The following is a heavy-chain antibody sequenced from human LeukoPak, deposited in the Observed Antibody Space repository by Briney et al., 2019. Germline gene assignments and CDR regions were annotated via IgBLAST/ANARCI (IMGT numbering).Heavy chain of an antibody. V-gene: IGHV3-64*01. CDR3: AKGEETAMVDDAFDI. D-gene: IGHD5-18*01. CDR2: ISSDGGRT. Sequence: ETLSLTCTVSGGSISSSSYYWGWIRQAPGKGLEYVSAISSDGGRTHYANSVKGRFTISRDNSKNTLYLQMGSLRAEDMAVYYCAKGEETAMVDDAFDIWGQGTMVTVSS. CDR1: GGSISSSS. J-gene: IGHJ3*02.